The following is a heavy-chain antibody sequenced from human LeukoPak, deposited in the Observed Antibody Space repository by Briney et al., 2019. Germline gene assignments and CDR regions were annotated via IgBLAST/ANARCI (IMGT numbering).Heavy chain of an antibody. Sequence: SQTLSLTCTVSGGSISSGSYYWSWIRQPAGKGLEWIGRIYTSGSTNYNPSLKSRVTISVDTSKNQFSLKLSSVTAADTAVYYCARGPSTVTTIYAFDIWGQGTMVTVSS. D-gene: IGHD4-11*01. V-gene: IGHV4-61*02. J-gene: IGHJ3*02. CDR1: GGSISSGSYY. CDR3: ARGPSTVTTIYAFDI. CDR2: IYTSGST.